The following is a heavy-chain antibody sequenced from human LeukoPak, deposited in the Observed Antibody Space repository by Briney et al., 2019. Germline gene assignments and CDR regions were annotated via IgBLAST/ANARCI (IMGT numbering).Heavy chain of an antibody. CDR2: IYYSGST. V-gene: IGHV4-39*01. Sequence: PSETLSLACTVSGGSISSSSYYWGWIRQPPGKGLEWIGSIYYSGSTYYNPSLKSRVTISVDTSKNQFSLKLSSVTAADTAVYYCARTYYDILTGYTFRRSESYYFDYWGQGTLVTVSS. D-gene: IGHD3-9*01. CDR3: ARTYYDILTGYTFRRSESYYFDY. J-gene: IGHJ4*02. CDR1: GGSISSSSYY.